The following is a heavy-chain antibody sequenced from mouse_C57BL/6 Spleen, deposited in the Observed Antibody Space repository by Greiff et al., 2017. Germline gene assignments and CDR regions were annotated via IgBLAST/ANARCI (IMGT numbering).Heavy chain of an antibody. D-gene: IGHD1-1*01. CDR2: IDPNSGGT. J-gene: IGHJ3*01. CDR3: ARYDYYGSSYWFAY. Sequence: QVQLQQPGAELVKPGASVKLSCKASGYTFTSYWMHWVKQRPGRGLEWSGRIDPNSGGTKYNEKFKSKATLTVDKPSSTAYMQLSSLTSEDSAVYYCARYDYYGSSYWFAYWGQGTLVTVSA. V-gene: IGHV1-72*01. CDR1: GYTFTSYW.